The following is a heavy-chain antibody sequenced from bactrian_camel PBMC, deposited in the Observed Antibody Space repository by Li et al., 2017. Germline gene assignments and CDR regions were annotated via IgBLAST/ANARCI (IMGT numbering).Heavy chain of an antibody. CDR3: VADWRDNCASYPDMVSWRY. J-gene: IGHJ4*01. CDR2: IRRSGGET. D-gene: IGHD1*01. Sequence: VQLVESGGGSVQAGGSLRLSCKASGHSRGSNCVGWYRLPPGRAPAEREGIAAIRRSGGETWYAGSVKGRFTISQDSARNTVYLQMNSVQPSDAAMYYCVADWRDNCASYPDMVSWRYRGLGTQVTVS. CDR1: GHSRGSNC. V-gene: IGHV3-3*01.